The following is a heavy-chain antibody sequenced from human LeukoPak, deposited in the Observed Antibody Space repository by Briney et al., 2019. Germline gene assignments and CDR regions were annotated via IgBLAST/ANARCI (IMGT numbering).Heavy chain of an antibody. CDR2: IKQDGSEK. CDR1: GFTFSSYW. J-gene: IGHJ5*02. Sequence: PGGSLRLSCAASGFTFSSYWMSWVRQAPGKGLEGVANIKQDGSEKYYVDSVKGRFTISRDNAKNSLYLQMNSLRAEDTAVYYCARVVGAAAVVGHWFDPWGQGTLVTVSS. D-gene: IGHD6-13*01. CDR3: ARVVGAAAVVGHWFDP. V-gene: IGHV3-7*01.